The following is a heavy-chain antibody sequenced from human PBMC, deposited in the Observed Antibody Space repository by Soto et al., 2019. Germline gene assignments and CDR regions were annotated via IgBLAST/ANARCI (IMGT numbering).Heavy chain of an antibody. CDR3: ARGALPAEYHWDYKENYFDC. CDR2: IYRGGDT. Sequence: GGSLRLSWAAAGVMGSRNDRCWLRQTPGKGLEWVSVIYRGGDTYYADSVRGRFTISRDNSQNTVYLQMNNLRADDTAVYYCARGALPAEYHWDYKENYFDCWGQGTLVTVSS. D-gene: IGHD1-7*01. V-gene: IGHV3-53*01. J-gene: IGHJ4*02. CDR1: GVMGSRND.